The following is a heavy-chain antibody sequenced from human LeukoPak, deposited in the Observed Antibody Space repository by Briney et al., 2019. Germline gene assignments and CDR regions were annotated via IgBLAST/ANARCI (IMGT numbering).Heavy chain of an antibody. Sequence: GGSLRLSCAASGFTFTTYTMNWVRQAPGKGLEWISYIHSSSSSIYYADSVKGRFTISRDNAKNSLYLQMNSLRDEDTAVYYCARDRLGAGSFDIWGQGTMVTVSS. D-gene: IGHD7-27*01. CDR3: ARDRLGAGSFDI. J-gene: IGHJ3*02. V-gene: IGHV3-48*02. CDR2: IHSSSSSI. CDR1: GFTFTTYT.